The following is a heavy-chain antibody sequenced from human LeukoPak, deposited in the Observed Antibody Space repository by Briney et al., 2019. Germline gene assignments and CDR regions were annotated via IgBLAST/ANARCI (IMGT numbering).Heavy chain of an antibody. CDR2: ISYDGSNK. CDR1: GFTFSSYG. Sequence: GGSLRLSCAASGFTFSSYGMHWVRQAPGKGLEWVAVISYDGSNKYYADSVKGRFTISRDNSKNTLYLQMNSLRAEDTAVYYCTKDRVKWLRLRGYFDYWGQGTLVTVSS. V-gene: IGHV3-30*18. CDR3: TKDRVKWLRLRGYFDY. D-gene: IGHD5-12*01. J-gene: IGHJ4*02.